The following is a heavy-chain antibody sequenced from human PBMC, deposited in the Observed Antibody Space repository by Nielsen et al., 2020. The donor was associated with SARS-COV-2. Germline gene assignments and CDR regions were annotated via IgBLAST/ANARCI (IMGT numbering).Heavy chain of an antibody. CDR1: GFTFSSYA. Sequence: GGSLRLSCAASGFTFSSYAMSWVRQAPGKGLEWVAVISYDGSNKYYADSVKGRFTISRDNSKNTLYLQMNSLRAEDTAVYYCAKGSYDILTGNNWFDPWGQGTLVTVSS. CDR3: AKGSYDILTGNNWFDP. V-gene: IGHV3-30*18. CDR2: ISYDGSNK. D-gene: IGHD3-9*01. J-gene: IGHJ5*02.